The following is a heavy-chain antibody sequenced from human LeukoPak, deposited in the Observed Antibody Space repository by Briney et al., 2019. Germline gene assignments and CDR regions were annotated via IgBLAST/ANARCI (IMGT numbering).Heavy chain of an antibody. J-gene: IGHJ4*02. Sequence: GSLRLSCAASGFTFSDYYMSWIRQAPGKGLEWIGSIYYSGSTHYNPSLKSRVTISVDTSKKQFCLKLTSVTAADTAVYYCASSRMTSEVRGAIEIDYWGQGTLVTVSS. D-gene: IGHD3-10*01. CDR3: ASSRMTSEVRGAIEIDY. CDR2: IYYSGST. CDR1: GFTFSDYY. V-gene: IGHV4-59*05.